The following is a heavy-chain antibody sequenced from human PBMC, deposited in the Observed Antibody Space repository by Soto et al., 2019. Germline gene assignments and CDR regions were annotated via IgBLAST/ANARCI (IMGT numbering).Heavy chain of an antibody. D-gene: IGHD1-7*01. CDR3: TKGGTETTLDDY. Sequence: GGSLRLSCAASGFTFTYAWMTWVRQAPGKGLEWVGRIKSKPDGGTLDYAAPVKCRFTISRDDSKNTLYIQMNSLKTEDTAVYFCTKGGTETTLDDYWGQGTLVTVSS. J-gene: IGHJ4*02. V-gene: IGHV3-15*01. CDR2: IKSKPDGGTL. CDR1: GFTFTYAW.